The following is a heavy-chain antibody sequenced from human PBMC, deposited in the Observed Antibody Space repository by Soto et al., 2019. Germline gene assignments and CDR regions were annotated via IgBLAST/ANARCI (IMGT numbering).Heavy chain of an antibody. Sequence: SLRLSCAASGFTFSSYWMHWVRQAPGKGLVWVSRINSDGSSTSYADSVRGRFTISRDNSKNTLYLQMSSLRVEDTAVYYCVKRNIAPPDLHAYWGQRTLVTVSS. CDR1: GFTFSSYW. D-gene: IGHD1-1*01. CDR2: INSDGSST. J-gene: IGHJ4*02. CDR3: VKRNIAPPDLHAY. V-gene: IGHV3-74*01.